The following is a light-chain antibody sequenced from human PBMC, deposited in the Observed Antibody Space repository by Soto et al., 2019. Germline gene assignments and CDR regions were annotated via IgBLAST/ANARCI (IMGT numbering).Light chain of an antibody. CDR1: QSVHSN. V-gene: IGKV3-15*01. J-gene: IGKJ1*01. CDR3: QQYNNWPRT. Sequence: EIVMTPSPATLSVSPGERVTLSCRASQSVHSNLAWYQRRPGQAPRLLIHGASARATGIPASFSGSGSGTEFTLTISSLQSEDFAVYYCQQYNNWPRTFGQGTKEDI. CDR2: GAS.